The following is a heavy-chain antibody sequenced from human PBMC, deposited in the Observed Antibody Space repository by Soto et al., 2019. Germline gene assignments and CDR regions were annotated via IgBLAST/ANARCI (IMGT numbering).Heavy chain of an antibody. CDR3: AKDHQYGTGWQYFQH. CDR2: ISGSGGNT. V-gene: IGHV3-23*01. D-gene: IGHD6-19*01. J-gene: IGHJ1*01. CDR1: GFTFTSFA. Sequence: GGSLRLSCAASGFTFTSFAMSWVRQAPGKGLEWVSGISGSGGNTYYADSVKGRFTISKDSSKNTLYMQMDSLRVEDTAIYFCAKDHQYGTGWQYFQHWGQGTLVTVSS.